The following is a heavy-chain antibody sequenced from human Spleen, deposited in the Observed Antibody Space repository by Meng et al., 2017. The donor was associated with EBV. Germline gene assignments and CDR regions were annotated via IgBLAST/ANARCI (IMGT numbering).Heavy chain of an antibody. D-gene: IGHD6-13*01. CDR3: ARGMVAAPKHWFAP. CDR2: INHSGST. Sequence: QGQVKKVGAALLTSDGTRLPTCSASGDSFMGFYWSWIRQPPGTALEWIGEINHSGSTNYNPSLKSRVTISVDTSRNQFSLGLNSVTAADTAVYYCARGMVAAPKHWFAPWGQGTLVTVSS. V-gene: IGHV4-34*01. J-gene: IGHJ5*02. CDR1: GDSFMGFY.